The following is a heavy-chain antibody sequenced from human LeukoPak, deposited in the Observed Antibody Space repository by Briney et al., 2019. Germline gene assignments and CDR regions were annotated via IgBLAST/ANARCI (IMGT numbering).Heavy chain of an antibody. V-gene: IGHV3-30*02. CDR2: IRYDGSNK. CDR1: GFTFSSYG. CDR3: ARDNSVGDTAWWFDP. D-gene: IGHD1-26*01. J-gene: IGHJ5*02. Sequence: SGGSLRLSCAASGFTFSSYGMHWVRQAPGKGLEWVAFIRYDGSNKYYADSVKGRFTISRDNSKNTLYLQMNSLRAEDTAVYYCARDNSVGDTAWWFDPWGQGTLVTVSS.